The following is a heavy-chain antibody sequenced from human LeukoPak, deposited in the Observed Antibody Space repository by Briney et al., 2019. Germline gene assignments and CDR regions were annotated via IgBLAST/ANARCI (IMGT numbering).Heavy chain of an antibody. D-gene: IGHD6-13*01. V-gene: IGHV1-24*01. CDR1: GYTLTKLS. CDR3: ATGGAAAGKYYYYGMAV. J-gene: IGHJ6*02. CDR2: FDPEDGET. Sequence: ASVKVSCKVSGYTLTKLSMHWVRQAPGKGLEWMGGFDPEDGETIYAQKFQGRVTMTEDTSTDTAYMGLSSLRSEDTAVYYCATGGAAAGKYYYYGMAVWGQGTTVTVSS.